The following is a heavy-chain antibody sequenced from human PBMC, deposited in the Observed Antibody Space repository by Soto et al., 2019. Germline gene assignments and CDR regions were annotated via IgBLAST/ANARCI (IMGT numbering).Heavy chain of an antibody. Sequence: ASVKVSCKVSGYTLTELSMHWVRQAPGKWLEWIGGFDPEDGETIYAQKFQGRVTMTEDTSTDTAYMELSSLRSEDTAVYYCATAGLRFLVGWFDPWGQGTLVTVSS. CDR1: GYTLTELS. V-gene: IGHV1-24*01. D-gene: IGHD3-3*01. J-gene: IGHJ5*02. CDR3: ATAGLRFLVGWFDP. CDR2: FDPEDGET.